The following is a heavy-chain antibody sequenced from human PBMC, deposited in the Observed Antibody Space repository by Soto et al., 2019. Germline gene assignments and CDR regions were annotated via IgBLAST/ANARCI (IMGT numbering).Heavy chain of an antibody. D-gene: IGHD2-15*01. V-gene: IGHV4-59*01. CDR2: IYYSGST. CDR1: VGSISSYY. CDR3: ARDDVSCSGGSRYSSLLY. Sequence: PSETLSLTCTFSVGSISSYYWSCIRHPPGKGLEWIGYIYYSGSTNYNPSLKSRVTISVDTSKNQFSLKLSSVTAADTAVYYCARDDVSCSGGSRYSSLLYWGQGTLVTVSS. J-gene: IGHJ4*02.